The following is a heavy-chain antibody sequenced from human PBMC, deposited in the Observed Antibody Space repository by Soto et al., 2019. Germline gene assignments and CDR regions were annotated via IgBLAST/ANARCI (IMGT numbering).Heavy chain of an antibody. CDR1: GFTFSNYA. CDR2: ISGSDGGT. D-gene: IGHD4-17*01. CDR3: AKVGWDTMTTVTRGYFQH. Sequence: VQLLESGGGLVQPGGSLRLSCTASGFTFSNYAMNWVRQAPGKGLEWVSTISGSDGGTYYADSVKGRFTISSDQSKNTLYLQMNSLRAEDTAVYYCAKVGWDTMTTVTRGYFQHWGQGTLVTVSS. V-gene: IGHV3-23*01. J-gene: IGHJ1*01.